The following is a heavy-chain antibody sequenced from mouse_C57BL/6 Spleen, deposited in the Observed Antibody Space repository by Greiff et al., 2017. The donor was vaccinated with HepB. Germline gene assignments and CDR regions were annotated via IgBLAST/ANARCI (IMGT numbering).Heavy chain of an antibody. V-gene: IGHV1-26*01. D-gene: IGHD4-1*01. J-gene: IGHJ2*01. CDR3: ASSSTGYFDY. Sequence: VQLQQSGPELVKPGASVKISCKASGYTFTDYYMNWVKQSHGKSLEWIGDINPNNGGTSYNQKFKGKATLTVDKSSSTAYMELRSLTSEDSAVYYCASSSTGYFDYWGQGTTLTVSS. CDR1: GYTFTDYY. CDR2: INPNNGGT.